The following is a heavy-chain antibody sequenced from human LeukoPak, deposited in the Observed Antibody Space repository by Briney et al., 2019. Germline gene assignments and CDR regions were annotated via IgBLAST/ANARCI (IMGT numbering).Heavy chain of an antibody. CDR2: ISAYNGNT. CDR1: GYTFTSYG. D-gene: IGHD5-18*01. CDR3: ARTGYRYGFSEY. J-gene: IGHJ4*02. Sequence: DSVKVSCTASGYTFTSYGLSWVRQAPGQGLEWMGWISAYNGNTNYAQNLQGRVTMTTDTSTSTAYMEMRSLRCDDTAVYYCARTGYRYGFSEYWGQGTLVTVSS. V-gene: IGHV1-18*01.